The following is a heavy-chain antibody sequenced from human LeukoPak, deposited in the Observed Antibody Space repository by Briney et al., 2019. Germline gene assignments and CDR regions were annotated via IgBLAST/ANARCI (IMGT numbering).Heavy chain of an antibody. D-gene: IGHD3-9*01. CDR1: GFTFDDYA. V-gene: IGHV3-9*01. Sequence: GRSLRLSCAASGFTFDDYAMHWVRQAPGKALEWVSGISWNSGSIGYADSVKGRFTISRDNAKNSLYLQMNSLRAEDSALYYCAKVGPKYYDILTGSIRGGYFDYWGQGTLVTVSS. J-gene: IGHJ4*02. CDR2: ISWNSGSI. CDR3: AKVGPKYYDILTGSIRGGYFDY.